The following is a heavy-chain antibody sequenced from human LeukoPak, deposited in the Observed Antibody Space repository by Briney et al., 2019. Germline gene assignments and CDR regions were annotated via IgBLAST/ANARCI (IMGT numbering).Heavy chain of an antibody. CDR2: IYYSGRT. CDR1: GGSISSSSYY. CDR3: ASCYDILTGYYAYNWFDP. D-gene: IGHD3-9*01. V-gene: IGHV4-39*07. Sequence: PSETLSLTCTVSGGSISSSSYYWGWIRQPPGKGLEWIGTIYYSGRTSYNPSLKSRVTISVDTSKNQFSLNLRSMTAADTAVYYCASCYDILTGYYAYNWFDPWGQGTLVTVSS. J-gene: IGHJ5*02.